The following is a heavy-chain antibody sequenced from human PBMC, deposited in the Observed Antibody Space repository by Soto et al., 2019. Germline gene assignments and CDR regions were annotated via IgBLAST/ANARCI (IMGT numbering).Heavy chain of an antibody. Sequence: GGSLGLSCAASGFTFSASDMHWVRQAPGKGLEWVAAIGTLHDTFYPDSVKGRFTISRDNSKNTLYLQMNSLRAEDTAVYYCAKGTRVATISFSGDYWGQGTLVTVSS. V-gene: IGHV3-13*01. CDR3: AKGTRVATISFSGDY. CDR2: IGTLHDT. J-gene: IGHJ4*02. CDR1: GFTFSASD. D-gene: IGHD5-12*01.